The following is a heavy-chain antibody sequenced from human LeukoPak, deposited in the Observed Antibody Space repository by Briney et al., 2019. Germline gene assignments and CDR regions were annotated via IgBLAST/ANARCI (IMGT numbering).Heavy chain of an antibody. J-gene: IGHJ4*02. CDR3: ARDARLAVAEYPY. CDR2: ISSSSSYI. CDR1: GFTFSSYS. D-gene: IGHD6-19*01. Sequence: GGSLRLSCTASGFTFSSYSMNWVRQAPGKGLEWVSSISSSSSYIYYADSVKGRFTISRDNAKNSLYLQMNSLRAEDTAVYYCARDARLAVAEYPYWGQGTLVTVSS. V-gene: IGHV3-21*01.